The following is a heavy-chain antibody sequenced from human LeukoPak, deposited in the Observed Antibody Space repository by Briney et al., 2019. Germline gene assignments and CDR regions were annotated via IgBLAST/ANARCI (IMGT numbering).Heavy chain of an antibody. CDR3: AKDSILWFGELSNWFDP. D-gene: IGHD3-10*01. V-gene: IGHV3-30*02. Sequence: PGGSLRLSCAASGFTFSSFGMHWVRQAPGKGLEWVAFIRYDGSNKYYADSVKGRFTISRDNSKNTLYLQMNSLRAEDTAVYYCAKDSILWFGELSNWFDPWGQGTLVTVSS. CDR2: IRYDGSNK. CDR1: GFTFSSFG. J-gene: IGHJ5*02.